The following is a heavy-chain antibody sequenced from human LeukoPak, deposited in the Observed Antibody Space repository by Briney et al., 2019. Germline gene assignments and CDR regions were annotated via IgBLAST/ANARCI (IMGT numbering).Heavy chain of an antibody. CDR3: ARGEVDFWSSYYFGLKYFQH. V-gene: IGHV1-69*05. CDR1: GGTFSSYA. CDR2: IIPIFGTA. Sequence: ASVKVSCKASGGTFSSYAISWVRQAPGQGLEWMGGIIPIFGTASYAPEFQGRVTITTDESKSTAYMALSSLRSEDTAVYYCARGEVDFWSSYYFGLKYFQHWGQGTLVTVSS. J-gene: IGHJ1*01. D-gene: IGHD3-3*01.